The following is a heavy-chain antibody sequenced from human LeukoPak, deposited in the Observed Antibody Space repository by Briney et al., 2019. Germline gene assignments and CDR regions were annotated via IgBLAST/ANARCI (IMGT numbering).Heavy chain of an antibody. CDR2: INTDGSRT. D-gene: IGHD5-18*01. V-gene: IGHV3-74*03. CDR1: GFTFRSYG. CDR3: ARDGHNYGTDR. Sequence: PGGSLRLSCAVSGFTFRSYGMYWVRQIPGKELVWVSHINTDGSRTLYADSVKGRFTISRDNAMNTVDLQMNSLRAEDTALYYCARDGHNYGTDRWGQGTLVTVSS. J-gene: IGHJ5*02.